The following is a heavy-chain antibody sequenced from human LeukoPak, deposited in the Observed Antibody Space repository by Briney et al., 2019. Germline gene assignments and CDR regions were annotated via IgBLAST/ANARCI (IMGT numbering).Heavy chain of an antibody. CDR1: GFTFDDYA. Sequence: PGGSLRLSCTASGFTFDDYAMHWVRQAPGKGLEWVSGISWNSGSISYADSVKGPFTISRDNAKNSLYLQMNSLRAEDTALYYCAKDIHYYDSSGYNDYWGQGTLVTVSS. J-gene: IGHJ4*02. CDR3: AKDIHYYDSSGYNDY. V-gene: IGHV3-9*01. CDR2: ISWNSGSI. D-gene: IGHD3-22*01.